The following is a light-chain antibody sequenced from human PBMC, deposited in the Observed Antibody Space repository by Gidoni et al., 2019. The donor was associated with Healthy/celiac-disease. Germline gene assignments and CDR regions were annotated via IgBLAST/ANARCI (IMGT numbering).Light chain of an antibody. CDR1: SSNIGAGYD. Sequence: QSVLTQPPSVSGAPGQRVTISCTGSSSNIGAGYDVHWYQQLPGTAPKLLIYAKSNRFSGSKSGTSASLAITGLEAEDEADYYCQSYDSSLSGWVFGGGTKLTVL. J-gene: IGLJ3*02. V-gene: IGLV1-40*01. CDR3: QSYDSSLSGWV. CDR2: AKS.